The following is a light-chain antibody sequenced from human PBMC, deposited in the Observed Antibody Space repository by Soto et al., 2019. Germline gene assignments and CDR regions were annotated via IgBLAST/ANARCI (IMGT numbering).Light chain of an antibody. J-gene: IGKJ1*01. Sequence: DIQVTQSPSSLSASVGDRVTITCRASQDIGNDLGWYQQEPGKAPRRLIYSASNVQSGVPSRFSGSRSGTEFTLTISRLQPEDFVPYHCLQHKTFPWTFGQGTKVEMK. CDR1: QDIGND. CDR2: SAS. V-gene: IGKV1-17*01. CDR3: LQHKTFPWT.